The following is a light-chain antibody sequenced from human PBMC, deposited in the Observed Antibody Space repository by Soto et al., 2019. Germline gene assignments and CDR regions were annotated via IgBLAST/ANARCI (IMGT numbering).Light chain of an antibody. CDR2: EVN. CDR1: SSDVGSYDY. Sequence: QSVLTQPPSASGSPGQSVTISCTGTSSDVGSYDYVSWYQQHPGKAPKLIIYEVNKRPSGVPDRFSGSKSGNTASLTVSGLQPEDEADYYCSSYRGIHTFVFGTGTKVTVL. CDR3: SSYRGIHTFV. J-gene: IGLJ1*01. V-gene: IGLV2-8*01.